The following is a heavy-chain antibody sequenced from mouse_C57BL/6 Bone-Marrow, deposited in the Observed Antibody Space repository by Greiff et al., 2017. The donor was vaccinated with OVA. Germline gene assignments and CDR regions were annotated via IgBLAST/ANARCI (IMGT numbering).Heavy chain of an antibody. V-gene: IGHV1-42*01. D-gene: IGHD1-1*02. CDR1: GYSFTGYY. J-gene: IGHJ3*01. CDR3: ARGGASPFSY. Sequence: VQLQQSGPELVKPGASVKISCKASGYSFTGYYMNWVKQSPEKSLEWIGEINPSTGGTTYNQKFKAKATLTVDTSSSTAFMQLKSLTSADSAVDYCARGGASPFSYWGQGTLVTVSA. CDR2: INPSTGGT.